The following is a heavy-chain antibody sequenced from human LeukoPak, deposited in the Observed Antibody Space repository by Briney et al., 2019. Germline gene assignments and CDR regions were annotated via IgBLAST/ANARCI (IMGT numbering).Heavy chain of an antibody. CDR2: INHSGST. J-gene: IGHJ5*02. CDR1: GGSFSGYY. CDR3: AKGAAAGTGWFDP. V-gene: IGHV4-34*01. Sequence: PSETLSLTCAVYGGSFSGYYWSWIRQPPGKGLEWIGEINHSGSTNYNPSLKSRVTISVDTSKNQFSLKVNSVTAADTAVYYCAKGAAAGTGWFDPWGQGTLVTVSS. D-gene: IGHD6-13*01.